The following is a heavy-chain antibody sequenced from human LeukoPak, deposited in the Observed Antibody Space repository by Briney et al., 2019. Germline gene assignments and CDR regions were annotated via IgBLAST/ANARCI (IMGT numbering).Heavy chain of an antibody. J-gene: IGHJ4*02. D-gene: IGHD2-2*01. Sequence: GGSLRLSCAASGFTLTNYAMHWVRQAPGKGLEYVSGISTNGGSTYYANSVKGRYTISRDNSKNTLYLQMGSLRAEDMAVYYCARESAGSCSSTACAPDFEYWGQGALVTVSS. V-gene: IGHV3-64*01. CDR3: ARESAGSCSSTACAPDFEY. CDR2: ISTNGGST. CDR1: GFTLTNYA.